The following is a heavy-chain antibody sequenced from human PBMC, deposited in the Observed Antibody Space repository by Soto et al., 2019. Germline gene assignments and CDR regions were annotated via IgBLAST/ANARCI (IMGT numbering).Heavy chain of an antibody. Sequence: QVQLQESGPGLVKPSQTLSLTCTVSGDPLSNGDYYWSWIRQRPGKGLEWIGYIFYTGSSYYNRSLRSRVSISVDTSKNQSSLNVDSVAAAGTAVYYCAGVTGTMARAVLVDWGQGTLITVSS. J-gene: IGHJ4*02. CDR3: AGVTGTMARAVLVD. CDR2: IFYTGSS. V-gene: IGHV4-30-4*01. CDR1: GDPLSNGDYY. D-gene: IGHD3-10*01.